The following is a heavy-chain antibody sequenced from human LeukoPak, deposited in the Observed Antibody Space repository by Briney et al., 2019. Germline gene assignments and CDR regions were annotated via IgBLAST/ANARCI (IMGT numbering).Heavy chain of an antibody. CDR3: ARGGSSGWLSYFDY. CDR2: IYYSGYT. J-gene: IGHJ4*02. Sequence: PSETLSLTCTVSGGSISSYYWSWIRQPPGKGLEWIGYIYYSGYTNYNPSLKSRVTMSVDTSKNQFSLKVSSVTAADTAVYYCARGGSSGWLSYFDYWGQGTLVTVSS. V-gene: IGHV4-59*13. D-gene: IGHD6-19*01. CDR1: GGSISSYY.